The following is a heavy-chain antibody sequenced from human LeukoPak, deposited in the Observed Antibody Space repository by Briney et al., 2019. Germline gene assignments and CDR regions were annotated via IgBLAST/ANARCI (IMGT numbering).Heavy chain of an antibody. Sequence: KPGGSLRLSCAASGFTFSSYSMNWVCQAPGKGLEWVSSISSSSSYIYYADSVKGRFTISRDNAKNSLYLQMNSLRADDTAVYYCARDRGGDVWFGELSVDYWGQGTLVTVSS. V-gene: IGHV3-21*01. CDR2: ISSSSSYI. CDR1: GFTFSSYS. D-gene: IGHD3-10*01. J-gene: IGHJ4*02. CDR3: ARDRGGDVWFGELSVDY.